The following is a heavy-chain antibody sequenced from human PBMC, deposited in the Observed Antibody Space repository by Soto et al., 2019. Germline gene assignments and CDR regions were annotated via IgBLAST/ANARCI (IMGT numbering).Heavy chain of an antibody. CDR3: AKGYGSGLIWFDR. CDR2: ISGSDGRT. D-gene: IGHD3-10*01. J-gene: IGHJ5*02. CDR1: GFIFSSYA. V-gene: IGHV3-23*01. Sequence: EVQLLESGGGFIQPGGSLRLSCAASGFIFSSYAMSWVRQGPGKGLEWVSGISGSDGRTYYADSVKGRFTISRDNSKNTFYLQMNSLRAEDTAVYYCAKGYGSGLIWFDRWGQGTLVTVSS.